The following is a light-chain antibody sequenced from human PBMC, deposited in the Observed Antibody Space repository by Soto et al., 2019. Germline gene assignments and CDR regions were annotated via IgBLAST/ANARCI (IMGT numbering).Light chain of an antibody. CDR2: DVS. J-gene: IGLJ2*01. CDR3: SSYTRSSTLV. Sequence: QSALTQPASVSGSPGQSITISCTGTSSDVGCYNYVSWYQQHPGKAPKLMIYDVSNRPSGVSNRFSGSKSGNTASLTISGLQAEDEADYYCSSYTRSSTLVFGGGTTLTVL. CDR1: SSDVGCYNY. V-gene: IGLV2-14*01.